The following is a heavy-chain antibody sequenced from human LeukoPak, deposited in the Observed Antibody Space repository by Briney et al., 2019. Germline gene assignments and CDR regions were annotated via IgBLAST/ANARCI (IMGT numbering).Heavy chain of an antibody. CDR2: IYHSGST. CDR3: ARADILTGYSYWYFDL. CDR1: GGSISSGGYS. Sequence: PSETLSLTCAVSGGSISSGGYSWSWIRQPPGKGLEWIGYIYHSGSTYYNSSLRSRVTIPMDRSKNQFSLNLSSVTAADTAVYYCARADILTGYSYWYFDLWGRGTLVTVSS. V-gene: IGHV4-30-2*01. J-gene: IGHJ2*01. D-gene: IGHD3-9*01.